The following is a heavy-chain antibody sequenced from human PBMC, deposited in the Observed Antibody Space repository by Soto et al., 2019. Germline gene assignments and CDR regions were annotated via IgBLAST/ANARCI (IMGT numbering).Heavy chain of an antibody. V-gene: IGHV2-5*02. D-gene: IGHD4-17*01. CDR3: AHLTTGGFYFDY. J-gene: IGHJ4*02. CDR1: GFSLRTSGVG. CDR2: IYWDYGK. Sequence: QITLKESGPTLVKPTQTLTLTCTFSGFSLRTSGVGVGWIRQPPGKALEWLALIYWDYGKRYSPSLKSRLTITNDTSKNQVVLRMTNMDPEDTATYYCAHLTTGGFYFDYWGQGTLVTVSS.